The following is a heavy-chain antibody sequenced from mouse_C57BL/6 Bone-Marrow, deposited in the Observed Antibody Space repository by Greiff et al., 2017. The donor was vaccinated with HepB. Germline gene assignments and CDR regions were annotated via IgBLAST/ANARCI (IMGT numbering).Heavy chain of an antibody. CDR3: ARNYYDYDGPGY. J-gene: IGHJ2*01. CDR1: GYTFTSYW. V-gene: IGHV1-64*01. Sequence: QVQLQQPGAELVKPGASVKLSCKASGYTFTSYWMHWVKQRPGQGLEWIGMIHPNSGSTNYNEKFKSKATLTVDKSSSTAYMQLSSLTSEDSAVYYCARNYYDYDGPGYWGQGTTLTVSS. CDR2: IHPNSGST. D-gene: IGHD2-4*01.